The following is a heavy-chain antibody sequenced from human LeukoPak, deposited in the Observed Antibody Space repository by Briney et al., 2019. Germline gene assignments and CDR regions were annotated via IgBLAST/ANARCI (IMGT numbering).Heavy chain of an antibody. CDR1: GGSISSGSYY. V-gene: IGHV4-61*02. CDR3: ARKDWNDVRAFDI. CDR2: IYTSGST. D-gene: IGHD1-1*01. Sequence: PSQTLSLTCTVSGGSISSGSYYWSWIRQPAGKGLEWIGRIYTSGSTNYNPSLRSRVTISVDKSKNQFSLNLSSVTAADTAVYYCARKDWNDVRAFDIWGQGTMVTVSS. J-gene: IGHJ3*02.